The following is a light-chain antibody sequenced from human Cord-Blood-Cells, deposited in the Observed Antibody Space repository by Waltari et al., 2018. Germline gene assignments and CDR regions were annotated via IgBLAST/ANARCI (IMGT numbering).Light chain of an antibody. V-gene: IGLV2-8*01. J-gene: IGLJ3*02. Sequence: QSALTQPPSASGSPGQSVTISCTGTSSDVGGYNYVSWYQKHPGKAPKLMIYEVNKRPSVVAVGFSASNSGNTASLTVAGLQAEDEADYYCSSYAGSNNLVFGGGTKLTVL. CDR1: SSDVGGYNY. CDR3: SSYAGSNNLV. CDR2: EVN.